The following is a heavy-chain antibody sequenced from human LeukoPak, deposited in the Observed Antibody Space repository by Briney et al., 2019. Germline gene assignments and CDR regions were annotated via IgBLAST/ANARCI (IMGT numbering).Heavy chain of an antibody. CDR1: GYTFTSYY. CDR3: ARASDYGDYPTIYYYYYYMDV. J-gene: IGHJ6*03. D-gene: IGHD4-17*01. Sequence: ASVKVSCKASGYTFTSYYMHWVRQAPGQGLEWMGIINPSGGSTSYAQTFQGRVTMTRDKSTSTVYMELRSLRSEDTAVYYCARASDYGDYPTIYYYYYYMDVWGKGTTVTVSS. CDR2: INPSGGST. V-gene: IGHV1-46*01.